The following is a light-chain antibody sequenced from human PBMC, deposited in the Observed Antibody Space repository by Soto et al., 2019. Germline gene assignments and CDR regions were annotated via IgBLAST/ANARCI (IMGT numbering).Light chain of an antibody. Sequence: DIQMTQSPSTLSASVGGRVTITCRASQSISNWLAWYQQKPGKAPKLLIYKASSLESGVPSRFSGSGSGTKFTLTISSLQSGDFATYYCQQYNSYPWTVGQGTNVDNK. J-gene: IGKJ1*01. CDR2: KAS. CDR3: QQYNSYPWT. CDR1: QSISNW. V-gene: IGKV1-5*03.